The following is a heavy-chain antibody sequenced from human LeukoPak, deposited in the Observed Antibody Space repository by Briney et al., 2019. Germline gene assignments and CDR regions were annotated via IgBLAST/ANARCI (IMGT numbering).Heavy chain of an antibody. D-gene: IGHD6-6*01. V-gene: IGHV3-21*04. CDR1: GFTFSSYA. CDR2: ISGSSSSI. J-gene: IGHJ4*02. CDR3: AKDRSSIAARRGFDY. Sequence: PGGSLRLSCAASGFTFSSYAMSWVRQAPGKGLEWVSSISGSSSSIYYADSVKGRFTISRDNAKNSLYLQMNSLRAEDTAVYYCAKDRSSIAARRGFDYWGQGTLVTVSS.